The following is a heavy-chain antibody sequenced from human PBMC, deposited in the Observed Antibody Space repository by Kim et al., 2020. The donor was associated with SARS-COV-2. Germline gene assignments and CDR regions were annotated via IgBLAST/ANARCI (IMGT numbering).Heavy chain of an antibody. J-gene: IGHJ4*02. CDR3: ARGRSYNPSFRQWLAYYFDY. V-gene: IGHV4-34*01. CDR1: GGSFSGYY. D-gene: IGHD6-19*01. Sequence: SETLSLTCAVYGGSFSGYYWSWIRQPPGKGLEWIGEINHSGSTNYNPSLKSRVTISVDTSKNQFSLKLSSVTAADTAVYYCARGRSYNPSFRQWLAYYFDYWGQGTLVTVSS. CDR2: INHSGST.